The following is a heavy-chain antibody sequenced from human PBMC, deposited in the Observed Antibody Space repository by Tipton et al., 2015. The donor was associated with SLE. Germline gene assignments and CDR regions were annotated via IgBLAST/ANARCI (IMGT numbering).Heavy chain of an antibody. D-gene: IGHD3-3*01. CDR2: INHSGSA. V-gene: IGHV4-34*01. J-gene: IGHJ4*02. CDR1: GGSFSGYH. CDR3: ARGGYDFWSGPGNY. Sequence: TLSLTCAVYGGSFSGYHWSWFRQPPGKGLEWIGEINHSGSATYNPSLKSPATISLDTSKNQLSLKLRSVTAADTAVYYCARGGYDFWSGPGNYWGQGTLVTVSS.